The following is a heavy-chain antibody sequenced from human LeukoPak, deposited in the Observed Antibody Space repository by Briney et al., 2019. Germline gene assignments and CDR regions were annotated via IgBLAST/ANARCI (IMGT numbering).Heavy chain of an antibody. V-gene: IGHV1-46*01. J-gene: IGHJ3*01. Sequence: ASVKVSCKASGYTFTSYDINWVRQATGQGLEWMGIINPSGGSTSYAQKFQGRVTMTRDTSTSTVYMELSSLRSEDTAVYYCARVHHYYDSSGYRTAAFDVWGQGTMVTVSS. CDR1: GYTFTSYD. CDR3: ARVHHYYDSSGYRTAAFDV. CDR2: INPSGGST. D-gene: IGHD3-22*01.